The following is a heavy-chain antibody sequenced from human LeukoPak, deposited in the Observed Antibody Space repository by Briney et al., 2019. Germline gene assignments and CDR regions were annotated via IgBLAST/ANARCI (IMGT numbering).Heavy chain of an antibody. D-gene: IGHD2-15*01. V-gene: IGHV4-34*01. CDR3: ARDPNCSGGSCPQGGFDY. CDR2: IYHSGST. CDR1: GGSFSGYY. Sequence: TSETLSLTCAVYGGSFSGYYWSWIRQPPGKGLEWIGEIYHSGSTNYNPSLKSRVTISVDKSKNQFSLKLSSVTTADTAVYYCARDPNCSGGSCPQGGFDYWGQGTLVTVSS. J-gene: IGHJ4*02.